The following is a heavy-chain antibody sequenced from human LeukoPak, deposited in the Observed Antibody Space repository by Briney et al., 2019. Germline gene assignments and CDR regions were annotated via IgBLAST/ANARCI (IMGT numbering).Heavy chain of an antibody. CDR2: VSGSGDSA. CDR3: AKEDLSVDRGTSDY. J-gene: IGHJ4*02. V-gene: IGHV3-23*01. Sequence: GGSLRLSCAASGFTFSSCAMSWVRQAPGKGLEGVSAVSGSGDSAYYADSVKGRFTISRDNSKNTLYLQMNSLRVEDTAVYYCAKEDLSVDRGTSDYWGQGILVTVSS. CDR1: GFTFSSCA. D-gene: IGHD3-10*01.